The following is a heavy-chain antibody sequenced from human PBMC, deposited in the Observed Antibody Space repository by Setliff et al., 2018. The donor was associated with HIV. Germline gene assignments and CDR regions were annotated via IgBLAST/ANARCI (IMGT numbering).Heavy chain of an antibody. CDR3: AREGGMVRGALYYYYYYYMDV. Sequence: GSLRLSCAASGFTFDDYGMTWVRQAPGKGLEWVSGINWNGGGTGYADSVQGRFTISRDNAKNSLYLQMNSLRAEDTALYYCAREGGMVRGALYYYYYYYMDVWGKGTTVTVSS. V-gene: IGHV3-20*04. CDR1: GFTFDDYG. D-gene: IGHD3-10*01. J-gene: IGHJ6*03. CDR2: INWNGGGT.